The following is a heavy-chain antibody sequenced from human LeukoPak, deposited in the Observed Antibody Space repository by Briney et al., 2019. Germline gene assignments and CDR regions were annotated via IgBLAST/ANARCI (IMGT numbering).Heavy chain of an antibody. D-gene: IGHD6-19*01. CDR2: LNSGGSST. V-gene: IGHV3-74*01. Sequence: GGSLRLSCAASGFTFTYWMHWVRQAPGKGLVWVSRLNSGGSSTTYADSVKGRFTISRDNAKNTLYLQMNSLRAEDTAVYYCAREGYNSGWNYFDYWGQGTLVTVSS. CDR1: GFTFTYW. CDR3: AREGYNSGWNYFDY. J-gene: IGHJ4*02.